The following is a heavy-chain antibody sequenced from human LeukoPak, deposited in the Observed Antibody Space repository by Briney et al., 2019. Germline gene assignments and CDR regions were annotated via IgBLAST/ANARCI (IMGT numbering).Heavy chain of an antibody. CDR2: IRSKAYGGTT. CDR3: TRAAGGVAVADLDY. D-gene: IGHD6-19*01. J-gene: IGHJ4*02. CDR1: GFTFGDYA. V-gene: IGHV3-49*04. Sequence: QPGRSLRLSCTASGFTFGDYAMSWVRQAPGKGLEWVGFIRSKAYGGTTEYAASVKGRFTISRDDSKNIAYLQMNSLKTEDTAVYYCTRAAGGVAVADLDYWGQGTLVTVSS.